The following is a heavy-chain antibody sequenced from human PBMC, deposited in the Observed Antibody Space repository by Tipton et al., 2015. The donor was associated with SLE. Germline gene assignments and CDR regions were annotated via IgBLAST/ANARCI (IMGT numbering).Heavy chain of an antibody. CDR3: ARDFVEGRPTEALDI. CDR1: GGSISSYY. V-gene: IGHV4-59*01. CDR2: VHSSGST. Sequence: TLSLTCAVYGGSISSYYWSWIRQPPGKRLEWIGHVHSSGSTNYNPSLKSRVTISLDTSKNQFSLRMTSVTAADTAVYYCARDFVEGRPTEALDIWGQGTMVTVSS. J-gene: IGHJ3*02. D-gene: IGHD2-15*01.